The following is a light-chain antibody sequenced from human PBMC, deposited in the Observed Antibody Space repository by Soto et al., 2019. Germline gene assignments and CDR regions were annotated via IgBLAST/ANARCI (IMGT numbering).Light chain of an antibody. Sequence: DTPMTQSPSSLSASVGDRVIITCRAGQNLSRYLNWYQQKPGKAPNLLIYAASTLHSGVSSRFSGSGSGTEFTLTISSLQPEDVATYYCQQSYRSPYTFGQWTKLEIK. CDR3: QQSYRSPYT. CDR2: AAS. V-gene: IGKV1-39*01. CDR1: QNLSRY. J-gene: IGKJ2*01.